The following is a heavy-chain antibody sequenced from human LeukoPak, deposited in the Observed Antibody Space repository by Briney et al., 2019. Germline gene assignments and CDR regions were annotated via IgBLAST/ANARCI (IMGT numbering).Heavy chain of an antibody. D-gene: IGHD2-2*02. CDR3: ASPSGGYCSSTSCYTNNWFDP. CDR2: IIPIFGTA. J-gene: IGHJ5*02. V-gene: IGHV1-69*13. CDR1: GGTFSSYA. Sequence: VASVKVSCKASGGTFSSYAISWVRQAPGQGLEWMGGIIPIFGTANYAQKFQGRVTITADESTSTAYMELSSLRSEDTAVYYCASPSGGYCSSTSCYTNNWFDPWGQGTLVTVSS.